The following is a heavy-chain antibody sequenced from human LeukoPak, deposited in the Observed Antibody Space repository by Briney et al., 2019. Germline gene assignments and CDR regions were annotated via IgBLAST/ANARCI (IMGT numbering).Heavy chain of an antibody. CDR2: ISGSSNYI. Sequence: GGSLRLSCAASGFTFSDYTMNWVRLAPGKGLEWVSSISGSSNYIYYADSVKGRFTISRGNAKNSLYLQMNSLRVEDTAVFYCARDESGDNDAFDIWGQGTMVTVSS. CDR3: ARDESGDNDAFDI. D-gene: IGHD2-21*01. J-gene: IGHJ3*02. CDR1: GFTFSDYT. V-gene: IGHV3-21*01.